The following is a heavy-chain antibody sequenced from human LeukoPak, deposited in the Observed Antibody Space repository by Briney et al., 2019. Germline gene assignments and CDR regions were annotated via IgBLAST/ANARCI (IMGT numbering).Heavy chain of an antibody. D-gene: IGHD6-13*01. Sequence: GGSLRLSCAASGFTFGDYYMSWIRQAPGKGLEWVSYISSSGSTIYYADSVKGRFTISRDNDKNSLYLQMNCLRAEDTAVYYCARDLGSSWSGVYWGQGTLVTVSS. CDR1: GFTFGDYY. CDR3: ARDLGSSWSGVY. J-gene: IGHJ4*02. V-gene: IGHV3-11*01. CDR2: ISSSGSTI.